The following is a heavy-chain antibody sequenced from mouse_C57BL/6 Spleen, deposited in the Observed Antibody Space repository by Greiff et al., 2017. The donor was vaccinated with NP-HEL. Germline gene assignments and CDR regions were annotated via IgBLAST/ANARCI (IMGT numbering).Heavy chain of an antibody. Sequence: QVQLQQPGAELVRPGTSVKLSCKASGYTFTRYWMHWVKQRPGQGLEWIGVIDPSESYTNYNQKFKGKATLTVDTSSSTAYMQLSSLTSEDSAVYYCAREFLLRSDYWGQGTTLTVSS. CDR3: AREFLLRSDY. D-gene: IGHD1-1*01. V-gene: IGHV1-59*01. CDR1: GYTFTRYW. J-gene: IGHJ2*01. CDR2: IDPSESYT.